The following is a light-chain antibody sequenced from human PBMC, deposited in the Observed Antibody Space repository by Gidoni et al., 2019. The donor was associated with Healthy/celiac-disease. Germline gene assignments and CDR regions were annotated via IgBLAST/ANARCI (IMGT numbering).Light chain of an antibody. J-gene: IGKJ1*01. CDR2: AAS. CDR1: QSISSQ. V-gene: IGKV1-39*01. CDR3: QQSYSTPPGT. Sequence: DIQMTQSPSSLSASVGDRVTITCRASQSISSQLNWYQQKPGKAPKLLIYAASSLQSGVPSRFSGSGSGTDFTLTISSLQPEEFATYYCQQSYSTPPGTFGQGTKVEIK.